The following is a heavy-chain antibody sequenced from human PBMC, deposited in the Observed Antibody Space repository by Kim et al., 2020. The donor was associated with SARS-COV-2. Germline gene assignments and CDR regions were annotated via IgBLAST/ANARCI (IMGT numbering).Heavy chain of an antibody. CDR1: GFTFGDYA. Sequence: GGSLRLSCAASGFTFGDYAMHWVRQAPGKGLEWVSGISWNSGSIGYADSVKGRFTISRDNAKNSLYLQMNSLRAEDTALYYCAKDQVWELQGPFDYWGQGTLVTVSS. D-gene: IGHD1-26*01. J-gene: IGHJ4*02. CDR2: ISWNSGSI. V-gene: IGHV3-9*01. CDR3: AKDQVWELQGPFDY.